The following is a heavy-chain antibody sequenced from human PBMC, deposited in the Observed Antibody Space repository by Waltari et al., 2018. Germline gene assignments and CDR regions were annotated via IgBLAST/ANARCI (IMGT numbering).Heavy chain of an antibody. D-gene: IGHD3-3*01. J-gene: IGHJ5*02. CDR2: IDTSGST. CDR3: ARDKGGVTIFGVGENWFDP. CDR1: GGSISSYY. V-gene: IGHV4-4*07. Sequence: QVQLQESGPGLVKPSETLSLTCTVSGGSISSYYWSWIRQPAGKGLEWIWRIDTSGSTNYNPYLKSRVTMSVDTSKNQFSLKLSSVTAADTAVYYCARDKGGVTIFGVGENWFDPWGQGTLVTVSS.